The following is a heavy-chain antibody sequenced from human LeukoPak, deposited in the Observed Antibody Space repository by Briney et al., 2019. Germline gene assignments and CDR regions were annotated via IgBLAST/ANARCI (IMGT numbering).Heavy chain of an antibody. CDR1: GGSISSSSYY. CDR3: ARERQYYDFWSGYDGRYYFDY. Sequence: PSETLSLTCTVSGGSISSSSYYWGWIRQPPGKGLEWIGSIYYSGSTYYNPSLKSRVTMSVDTSKNQFSLKLSSVTAADTAVYYCARERQYYDFWSGYDGRYYFDYWGQGTLVTVSS. D-gene: IGHD3-3*01. V-gene: IGHV4-39*07. J-gene: IGHJ4*02. CDR2: IYYSGST.